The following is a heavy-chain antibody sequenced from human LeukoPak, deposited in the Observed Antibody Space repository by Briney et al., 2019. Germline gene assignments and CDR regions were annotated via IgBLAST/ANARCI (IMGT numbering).Heavy chain of an antibody. V-gene: IGHV3-23*01. CDR1: GFTFSSYA. CDR3: AKSSSLGFGLYYYGMDV. CDR2: ISGSGGST. Sequence: GGSLRLSCAASGFTFSSYAMSWVRQAPGKGLEWVSAISGSGGSTYYADSVKSRFTISRDNSKNTLYLQMNSLRAEDTAVYYCAKSSSLGFGLYYYGMDVWGQGTTVTVSS. D-gene: IGHD3/OR15-3a*01. J-gene: IGHJ6*02.